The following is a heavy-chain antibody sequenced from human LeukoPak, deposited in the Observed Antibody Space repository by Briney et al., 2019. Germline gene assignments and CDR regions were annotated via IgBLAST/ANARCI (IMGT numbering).Heavy chain of an antibody. CDR2: IIPILGIA. J-gene: IGHJ6*02. D-gene: IGHD1-26*01. Sequence: GASVKVSCKASGGTFSSYAISWVRQAPGQGLEWMGRIIPILGIANYAQKFQGRVTITADKSTSTAYMELSSLRSEDTAVYYCARDSSSGSNLYYYYGMDVWGQGTTVTVSS. CDR3: ARDSSSGSNLYYYYGMDV. V-gene: IGHV1-69*04. CDR1: GGTFSSYA.